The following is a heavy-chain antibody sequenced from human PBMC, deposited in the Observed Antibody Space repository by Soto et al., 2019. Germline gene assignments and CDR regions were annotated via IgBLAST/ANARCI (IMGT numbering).Heavy chain of an antibody. Sequence: EVQLVESGGGLVQPGGSLRLSCAASGFTVSSNYMSWVRQAPGKGLEWVSVIYSGGSTYYADSVKGRFTISRHNSKNTRYLQMNSLRAEDTAVYYCARVGSCSSTSCYFRKLSYMDVWGKGTTVTVSS. V-gene: IGHV3-53*04. CDR2: IYSGGST. CDR3: ARVGSCSSTSCYFRKLSYMDV. D-gene: IGHD2-2*01. CDR1: GFTVSSNY. J-gene: IGHJ6*03.